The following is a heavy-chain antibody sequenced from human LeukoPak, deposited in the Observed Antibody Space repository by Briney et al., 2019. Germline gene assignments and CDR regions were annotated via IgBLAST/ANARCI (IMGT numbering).Heavy chain of an antibody. V-gene: IGHV3-21*01. CDR3: AKGPVVVVAAVDY. CDR1: GFTFRSYS. CDR2: ISSSRSYI. Sequence: GGSLRLSCAASGFTFRSYSINWVPDAPGKGLEWVSPISSSRSYIYYADSVKGRFTISRDNAKNSLYLQMNSLRAEDTAVYYCAKGPVVVVAAVDYWGQGPLVTVS. D-gene: IGHD2-15*01. J-gene: IGHJ4*02.